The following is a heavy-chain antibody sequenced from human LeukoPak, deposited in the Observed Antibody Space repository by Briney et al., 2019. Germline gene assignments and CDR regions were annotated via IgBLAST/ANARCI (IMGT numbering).Heavy chain of an antibody. D-gene: IGHD6-13*01. J-gene: IGHJ6*03. CDR3: ARGDHSSSWYFIYYYYYYMDV. V-gene: IGHV1-8*01. CDR2: MNPISGNT. CDR1: GYTFTSYD. Sequence: ASVKVSCKASGYTFTSYDINWVRQATGQGLEWMGWMNPISGNTGYAQKFQGRVTMTRNTSISTAYMELSSLRSEDTAVYYCARGDHSSSWYFIYYYYYYMDVWGKGTTVTVSS.